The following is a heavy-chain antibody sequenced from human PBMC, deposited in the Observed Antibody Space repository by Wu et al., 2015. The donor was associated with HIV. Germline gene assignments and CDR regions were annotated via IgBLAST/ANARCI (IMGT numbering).Heavy chain of an antibody. CDR2: IIPIFGTA. Sequence: QVQLVQSGAEVKKPGSSVKVSCKASGGTFSSYAISWVRQAPGQGLEWMGGIIPIFGTANYAQKFQGRVTITTDESTSTAYMELSSLSSEDTAVYYCARSTGYYGSGSYTLDYWGQGTLVTVSS. V-gene: IGHV1-69*05. CDR1: GGTFSSYA. D-gene: IGHD3-10*01. CDR3: ARSTGYYGSGSYTLDY. J-gene: IGHJ4*02.